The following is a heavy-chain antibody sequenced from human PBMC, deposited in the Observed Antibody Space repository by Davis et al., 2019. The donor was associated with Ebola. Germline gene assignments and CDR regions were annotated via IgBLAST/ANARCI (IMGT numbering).Heavy chain of an antibody. CDR1: GGTLSSYA. D-gene: IGHD1-7*01. V-gene: IGHV1-69*13. CDR2: IIPILGIT. J-gene: IGHJ5*01. Sequence: SVKVSCKASGGTLSSYAISWVRQAPGQGLQWMGGIIPILGITNFAQKFQGRVTISADESTTTVYMELTSLRSDDTAVYYCARDLVSNWNYHWFDPWGQGTQVTVSS. CDR3: ARDLVSNWNYHWFDP.